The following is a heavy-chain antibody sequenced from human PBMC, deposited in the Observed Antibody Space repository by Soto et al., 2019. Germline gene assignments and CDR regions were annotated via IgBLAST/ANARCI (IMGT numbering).Heavy chain of an antibody. CDR1: GFTFSSYG. V-gene: IGHV3-30*18. J-gene: IGHJ5*02. D-gene: IGHD2-8*01. CDR2: ISYDGSNK. CDR3: AKDFGKIAWIKSNGPEDPGADP. Sequence: PGGSLRLSCAASGFTFSSYGMHWVRQAPGKGLEWVAVISYDGSNKYYADSVKGRFTISGDNSKNTLYLQMNSLRAEDTAVYYCAKDFGKIAWIKSNGPEDPGADPWGQGTLVTVSS.